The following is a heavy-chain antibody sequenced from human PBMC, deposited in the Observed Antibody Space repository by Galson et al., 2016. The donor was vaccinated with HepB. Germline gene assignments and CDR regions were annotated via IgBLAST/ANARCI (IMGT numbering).Heavy chain of an antibody. Sequence: SLRLSCAASGFTFSNYGMTWVRQAPGKGLEVVSSISRSGDSTDYADSVKGRFAISRDKSTNTLSLQMNSLTADDTAIYYCVQGSTAPAVWGKGTTVTVSS. CDR2: ISRSGDST. J-gene: IGHJ6*04. CDR1: GFTFSNYG. CDR3: VQGSTAPAV. D-gene: IGHD1-26*01. V-gene: IGHV3-23*01.